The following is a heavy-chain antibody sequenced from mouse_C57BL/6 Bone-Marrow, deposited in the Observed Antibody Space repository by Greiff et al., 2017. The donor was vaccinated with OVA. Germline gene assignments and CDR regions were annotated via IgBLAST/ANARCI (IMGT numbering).Heavy chain of an antibody. CDR2: FHPYNDDT. D-gene: IGHD3-2*02. V-gene: IGHV1-47*01. J-gene: IGHJ2*01. Sequence: QVQLQQSGAELVKPGASVKMSCKASGYTFTTYPIEWMKQNHGKSLEWIGNFHPYNDDTKSNEKFKGKATLTVEKSSSTVYLELSRLTSSDSAVYYCARRGNSSGSSFYFDCWGPGTTLTVSS. CDR3: ARRGNSSGSSFYFDC. CDR1: GYTFTTYP.